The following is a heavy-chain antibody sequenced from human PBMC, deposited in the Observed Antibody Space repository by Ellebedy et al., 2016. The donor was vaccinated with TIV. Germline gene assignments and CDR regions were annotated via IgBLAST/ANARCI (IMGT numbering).Heavy chain of an antibody. CDR3: ARDRWFGGEWD. D-gene: IGHD3-10*01. V-gene: IGHV4-59*01. CDR2: IYYSGST. Sequence: MPSETLSLTCTVSGGSISSYYWTWVRQPPGKGLEWIGYIYYSGSTKYNPSLKSRVTISIDTSKNQFSLKLSSVTAADTAVYYCARDRWFGGEWDWGQGTLVTVSS. CDR1: GGSISSYY. J-gene: IGHJ4*02.